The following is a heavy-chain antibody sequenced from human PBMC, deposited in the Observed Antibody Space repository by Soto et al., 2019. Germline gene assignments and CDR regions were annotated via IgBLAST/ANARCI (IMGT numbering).Heavy chain of an antibody. D-gene: IGHD1-26*01. Sequence: VQLVESGGGVVQPGRSLRLSCAASGFTFSSYGMHWVRQAPGKGLEWVAVISYDGSNKYYADSVKGRFTISRDNSKNXXYLQMNSLRAEDTAVYYCAKDRPRGSRPASCGMDVWGQGTTVTVSS. J-gene: IGHJ6*02. CDR1: GFTFSSYG. CDR2: ISYDGSNK. V-gene: IGHV3-30*18. CDR3: AKDRPRGSRPASCGMDV.